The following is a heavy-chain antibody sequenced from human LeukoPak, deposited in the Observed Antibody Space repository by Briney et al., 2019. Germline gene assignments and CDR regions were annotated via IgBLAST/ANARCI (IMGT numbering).Heavy chain of an antibody. V-gene: IGHV4-4*09. CDR1: GGSISSYY. J-gene: IGHJ5*02. CDR2: IYTSGST. CDR3: AIRSDEGWFDP. Sequence: SETLSLTCTVSGGSISSYYWSWIRQPPGKGLEWIGYIYTSGSTNYNPSLKSRVTISVDTSKNQFSLKLSSVTAADTAVYYCAIRSDEGWFDPWGQGTLVTVSS.